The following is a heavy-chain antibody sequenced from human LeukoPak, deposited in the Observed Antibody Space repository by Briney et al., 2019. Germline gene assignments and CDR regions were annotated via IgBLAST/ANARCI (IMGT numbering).Heavy chain of an antibody. V-gene: IGHV3-30*18. CDR3: AKKFDGGNSYDEIFDY. J-gene: IGHJ4*02. CDR2: ISYDGSNK. CDR1: GFSGSSEG. D-gene: IGHD4-23*01. Sequence: PGRTLGLSYPASGFSGSSEGMGWVRLAKGKGLEWVAVISYDGSNKYYADSVKGRFTISRDNSKNTLYLQMNSLRAEDTAVYYCAKKFDGGNSYDEIFDYWGQGTLVTVSS.